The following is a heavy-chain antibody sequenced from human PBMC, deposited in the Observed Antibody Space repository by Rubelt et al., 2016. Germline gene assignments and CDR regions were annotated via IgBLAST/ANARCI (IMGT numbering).Heavy chain of an antibody. V-gene: IGHV4-4*02. CDR1: GDSIAISYW. CDR3: ARGPQGAKVAGTDAFDF. CDR2: IYHTGVT. J-gene: IGHJ1*01. Sequence: QVQLQESGPRLVKPSWTLSLTCSVSGDSIAISYWWSWVRQTPGKGLEWIGDIYHTGVTNYNPSLKSRVNIAIVKSKNQFSLRLTSVDGADTGVYYCARGPQGAKVAGTDAFDFWGQGTVVTVSS. D-gene: IGHD6-19*01.